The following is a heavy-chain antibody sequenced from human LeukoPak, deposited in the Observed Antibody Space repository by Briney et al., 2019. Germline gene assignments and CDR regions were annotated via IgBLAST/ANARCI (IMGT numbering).Heavy chain of an antibody. CDR2: IWYDGSNK. CDR1: GFSFSSYG. D-gene: IGHD3-22*01. V-gene: IGHV3-33*01. J-gene: IGHJ4*02. Sequence: GGSLRLSCAASGFSFSSYGMHWVRQAPGKGLEWVAVIWYDGSNKHYADSVKGRFTISRDNSKNTLYLQMNSLRAEDTAVYYCARRGNYDSSFDYWGQGTLVTVSS. CDR3: ARRGNYDSSFDY.